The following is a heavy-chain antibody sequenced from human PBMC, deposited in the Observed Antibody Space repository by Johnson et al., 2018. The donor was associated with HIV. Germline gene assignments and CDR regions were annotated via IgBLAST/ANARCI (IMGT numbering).Heavy chain of an antibody. D-gene: IGHD1-26*01. V-gene: IGHV3-13*01. CDR3: ARGERFGGTQEAFDV. J-gene: IGHJ3*01. Sequence: VLLVESGGGVVRPGGSLRLSCAASGFTFDDYGMSWVHQATGKGLEWVSAIGTAGDTYYPGSVKGRFTISRENAKNSLYLQMNSLRAGDTAVYYCARGERFGGTQEAFDVWGQGTMVTVSS. CDR2: IGTAGDT. CDR1: GFTFDDYG.